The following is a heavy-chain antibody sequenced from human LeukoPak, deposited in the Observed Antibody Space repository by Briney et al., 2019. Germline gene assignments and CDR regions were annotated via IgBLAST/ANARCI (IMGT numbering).Heavy chain of an antibody. CDR2: LYSGADT. J-gene: IGHJ2*01. CDR3: ARVGDHYHWYFDL. V-gene: IGHV3-53*01. D-gene: IGHD3-10*01. Sequence: PGGSLTLSCEASGFSVDTKYMNWVRQAPGKGLEWLSILYSGADTYYADSVKGRFTISRDSSKNTLFLHMNGLRTDDTAIYYCARVGDHYHWYFDLWGRGTRVSVSS. CDR1: GFSVDTKY.